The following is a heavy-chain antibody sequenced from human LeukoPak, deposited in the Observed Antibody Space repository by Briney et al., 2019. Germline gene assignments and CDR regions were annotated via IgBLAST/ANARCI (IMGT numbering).Heavy chain of an antibody. CDR3: AREKGGSSSWYYYYGMDV. Sequence: ASVKVSCKASGYTFTSYAMHWVRQAPGQRLEWMGWINAGNGNTKYSQKFQGRVTITRDTSASTAYMELSSLRSEDTAVYYCAREKGGSSSWYYYYGMDVWGKGTTATVSS. J-gene: IGHJ6*04. CDR2: INAGNGNT. CDR1: GYTFTSYA. V-gene: IGHV1-3*01. D-gene: IGHD6-13*01.